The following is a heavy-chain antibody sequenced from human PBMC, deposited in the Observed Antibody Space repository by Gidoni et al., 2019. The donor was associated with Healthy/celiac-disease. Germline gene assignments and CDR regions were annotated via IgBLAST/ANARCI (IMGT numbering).Heavy chain of an antibody. J-gene: IGHJ5*02. CDR2: IYYSGST. CDR1: GGPRSSGGYS. CDR3: ARDRDYYGSGTTPT. V-gene: IGHV4-31*03. D-gene: IGHD3-10*01. Sequence: QVQLQESGPGLVKPSQTLSLTCHFSGGPRSSGGYSWSWICQHPGKGLEWIGYIYYSGSTYYNPSLKSRVTISVDTSKNQFSLKLSSVTAADTAVYYCARDRDYYGSGTTPTWGQGTLVTVSS.